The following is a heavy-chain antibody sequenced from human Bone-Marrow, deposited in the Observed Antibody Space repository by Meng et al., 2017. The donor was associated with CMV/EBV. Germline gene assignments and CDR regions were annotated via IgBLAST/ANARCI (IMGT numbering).Heavy chain of an antibody. J-gene: IGHJ4*02. CDR1: GGTFSSYA. Sequence: SVKVSCKASGGTFSSYAISWVRQAPGQGLEWMGGIIPIFGTANYAQKFQGRVTITTDESTSTAYMELSSLRSEDTAVYYCASANYCSSTSCYNSWGQGTRVTVYS. CDR3: ASANYCSSTSCYNS. D-gene: IGHD2-2*01. V-gene: IGHV1-69*05. CDR2: IIPIFGTA.